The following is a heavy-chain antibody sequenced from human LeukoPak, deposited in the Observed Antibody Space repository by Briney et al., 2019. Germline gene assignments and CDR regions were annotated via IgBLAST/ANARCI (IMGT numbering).Heavy chain of an antibody. D-gene: IGHD5-24*01. V-gene: IGHV4-59*08. J-gene: IGHJ3*02. Sequence: SETLSLTCTVSGGSISSYYWSWIRQPPGKGLEWIGYIYYSGSTNYNPSLKSRVTISVDTSKNQFSLKLSSVTAADTAVYYCAKRRGRDGYNYGAFDIWGQGTMVTVSS. CDR1: GGSISSYY. CDR2: IYYSGST. CDR3: AKRRGRDGYNYGAFDI.